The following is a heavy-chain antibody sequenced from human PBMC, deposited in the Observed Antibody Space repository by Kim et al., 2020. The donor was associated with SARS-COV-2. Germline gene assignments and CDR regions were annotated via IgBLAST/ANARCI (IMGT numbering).Heavy chain of an antibody. CDR2: IYASGST. CDR1: GASTSSDTYY. D-gene: IGHD6-13*01. J-gene: IGHJ4*02. V-gene: IGHV4-61*02. Sequence: SETLSLTCTASGASTSSDTYYWSWIRQPAGKELEWIGRIYASGSTTYNPSLKSRVTISIDTSKNQFSLELTSVTAADTAVYYCATDYRTTWYFDYWGQGTLVTVSS. CDR3: ATDYRTTWYFDY.